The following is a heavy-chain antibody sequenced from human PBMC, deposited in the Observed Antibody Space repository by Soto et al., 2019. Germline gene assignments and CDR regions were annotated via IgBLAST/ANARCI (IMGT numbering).Heavy chain of an antibody. CDR2: ISGSGGST. Sequence: GGSLRLSCAASGFTFSTYALSWVRQAPGKGLEWIAAISGSGGSTYYADAVQGQFTISRDNYKNTLYLQMHSLRAEDTAVYDCAKDEDDYSDHDPYFDYWGQGTLVTVSS. J-gene: IGHJ4*02. CDR1: GFTFSTYA. D-gene: IGHD4-17*01. V-gene: IGHV3-23*01. CDR3: AKDEDDYSDHDPYFDY.